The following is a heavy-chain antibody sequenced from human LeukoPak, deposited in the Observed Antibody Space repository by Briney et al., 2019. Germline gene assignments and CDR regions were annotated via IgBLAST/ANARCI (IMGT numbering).Heavy chain of an antibody. CDR2: INPNSGGT. Sequence: ASVKVSCKASGYTFTGYYMHWVRQAPGQGLEWMGWINPNSGGTNYAQKFQGRVTMTRDTSISTAYMELSRLRSDDTAVYYCARESPQEYSYHYYYMDVWGKGTTVTVSS. D-gene: IGHD2/OR15-2a*01. J-gene: IGHJ6*03. CDR3: ARESPQEYSYHYYYMDV. V-gene: IGHV1-2*02. CDR1: GYTFTGYY.